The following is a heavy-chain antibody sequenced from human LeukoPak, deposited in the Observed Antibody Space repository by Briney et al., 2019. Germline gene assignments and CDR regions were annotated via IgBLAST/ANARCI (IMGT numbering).Heavy chain of an antibody. Sequence: GGSPRLSCAASGFTFSNAWMSWVRQAPGKGLEWVGRIKSKTDGGTTDYAAPVKGRFTISRDDSKNTLYLQMNSLKTEDTAVYYCTTGRGYSDEIDYWGQGTLVTVSS. V-gene: IGHV3-15*01. D-gene: IGHD5-18*01. CDR3: TTGRGYSDEIDY. J-gene: IGHJ4*02. CDR2: IKSKTDGGTT. CDR1: GFTFSNAW.